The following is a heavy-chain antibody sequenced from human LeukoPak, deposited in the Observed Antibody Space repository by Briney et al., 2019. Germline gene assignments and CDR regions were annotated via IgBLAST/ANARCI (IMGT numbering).Heavy chain of an antibody. D-gene: IGHD4-23*01. Sequence: ASVKVSCKASGYTFTGYYMHWVRQAPGQGLEWMGWINPNSGGTNYAQKFQGRVTMTRDTSISTAYMELSRLRSDDTAVYYCARHLRRNYGGNSGAFDIWGQGTMVTVSS. CDR3: ARHLRRNYGGNSGAFDI. CDR2: INPNSGGT. CDR1: GYTFTGYY. V-gene: IGHV1-2*02. J-gene: IGHJ3*02.